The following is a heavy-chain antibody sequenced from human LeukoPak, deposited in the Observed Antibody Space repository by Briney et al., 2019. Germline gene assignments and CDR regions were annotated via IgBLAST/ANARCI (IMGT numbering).Heavy chain of an antibody. J-gene: IGHJ4*02. V-gene: IGHV3-33*01. CDR3: ARGPGFGEFGPFDY. Sequence: GGSLRLSCAASGFTFSSYGMHWVRQAPGKGLEWVAVIWYDGSNKHYADSVKGRFTISRDNSKNTLYLQMNSLRAEDTAVYYCARGPGFGEFGPFDYWGQGTLVTVSS. D-gene: IGHD3-10*01. CDR2: IWYDGSNK. CDR1: GFTFSSYG.